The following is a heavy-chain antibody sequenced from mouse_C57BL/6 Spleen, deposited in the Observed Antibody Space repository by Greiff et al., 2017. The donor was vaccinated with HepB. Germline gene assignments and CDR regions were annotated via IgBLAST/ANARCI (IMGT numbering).Heavy chain of an antibody. J-gene: IGHJ4*01. CDR1: GFTFSSYA. CDR2: ISSGGDYI. CDR3: TREGYYGSSEAYAMDY. Sequence: EVHLVESGEGLVKPGGSLKLSCAASGFTFSSYAMSWVRQTPEKRLEWVAYISSGGDYIYYADTVKGRFTISRDNARNTLYLQMSSLKSEDTAMYYCTREGYYGSSEAYAMDYWGQGTSVTVSS. D-gene: IGHD1-1*01. V-gene: IGHV5-9-1*02.